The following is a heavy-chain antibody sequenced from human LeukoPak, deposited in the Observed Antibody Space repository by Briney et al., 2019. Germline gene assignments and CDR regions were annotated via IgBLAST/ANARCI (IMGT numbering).Heavy chain of an antibody. CDR1: GYSFTGYY. Sequence: ASVKVSCKASGYSFTGYYIHWVRQAPGQGLEWMGWINPNSGGTNYAQKFQGRVTMTRDTSISTAYMELSRLRSDDTAVYYCAREGAGAHTWFDPWGQGTLVTVSS. CDR2: INPNSGGT. CDR3: AREGAGAHTWFDP. J-gene: IGHJ5*02. D-gene: IGHD1-26*01. V-gene: IGHV1-2*02.